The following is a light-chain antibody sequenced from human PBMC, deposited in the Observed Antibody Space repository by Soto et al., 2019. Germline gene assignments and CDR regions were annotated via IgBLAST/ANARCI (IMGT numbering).Light chain of an antibody. CDR2: EVT. CDR3: SSFTSYTSHDV. J-gene: IGLJ1*01. Sequence: QSALTQPASVSGSPGQSITISCTGTTSDVGGFNFVSWYQQHPGKAPRLMIYEVTYRPSGVSSRFSGSKSGNTASLTISGLQAEDEADYYCSSFTSYTSHDVFGTGTKVTVL. V-gene: IGLV2-14*01. CDR1: TSDVGGFNF.